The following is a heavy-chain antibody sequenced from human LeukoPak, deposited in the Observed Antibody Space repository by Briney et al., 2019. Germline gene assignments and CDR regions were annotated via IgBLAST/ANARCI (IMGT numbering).Heavy chain of an antibody. CDR1: GFTFSSYA. V-gene: IGHV3-23*01. J-gene: IGHJ6*02. D-gene: IGHD4-11*01. Sequence: GGSLRLSCAASGFTFSSYAMSWVRQAPGKGLEWVSAISGSGGSTYYADSVKGRFTISRDNSKNTLYLQMNSLRAEDTAVYYCARAIRPLALYSNYGTGFYGMDVWGQGTTVTVSS. CDR3: ARAIRPLALYSNYGTGFYGMDV. CDR2: ISGSGGST.